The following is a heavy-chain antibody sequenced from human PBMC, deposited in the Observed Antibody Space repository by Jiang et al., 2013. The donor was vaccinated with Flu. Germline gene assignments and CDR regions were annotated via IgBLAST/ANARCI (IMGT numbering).Heavy chain of an antibody. J-gene: IGHJ4*02. CDR3: ARAGGVTTGENELDY. Sequence: GAEVKKPGESLKISCKGSGYSFTSYWISWVRQMPGKGLEWMGRIDPSDSYTNYSPSFQGHVTISADKSISTAYLQWSSLKASDTAMYYCARAGGVTTGENELDYWGQGTLVTVSS. CDR2: IDPSDSYT. CDR1: GYSFTSYW. D-gene: IGHD4-11*01. V-gene: IGHV5-10-1*01.